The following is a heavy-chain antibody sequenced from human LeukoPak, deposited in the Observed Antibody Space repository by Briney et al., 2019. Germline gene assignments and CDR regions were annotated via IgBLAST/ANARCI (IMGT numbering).Heavy chain of an antibody. CDR3: ASGNGFWSRKGIDY. V-gene: IGHV4-39*07. CDR2: INHSGST. CDR1: GGSISSGGYY. Sequence: SETLSLTCTVSGGSISSGGYYWSWIRQPPGKGLEWIGEINHSGSTNYNPSLKSRVTISVDTSRNQFSLKRSSVTAADTAVYYCASGNGFWSRKGIDYWGQGTLVTVSS. D-gene: IGHD2-8*01. J-gene: IGHJ4*02.